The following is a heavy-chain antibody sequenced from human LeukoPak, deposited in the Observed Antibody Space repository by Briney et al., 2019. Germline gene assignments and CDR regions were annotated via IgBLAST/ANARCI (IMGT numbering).Heavy chain of an antibody. D-gene: IGHD5-18*01. CDR1: GYTFTCYY. CDR2: INPNSGGT. J-gene: IGHJ4*02. CDR3: ARELRGYSYGLMLESYFDY. Sequence: GASVKVSCKASGYTFTCYYMHWVRQAPGQGLEWMGWINPNSGGTNYAQKFQGRVTMTRDTSISTAYMELSRLRSDDTAVYYCARELRGYSYGLMLESYFDYWGQGTLVTVSS. V-gene: IGHV1-2*02.